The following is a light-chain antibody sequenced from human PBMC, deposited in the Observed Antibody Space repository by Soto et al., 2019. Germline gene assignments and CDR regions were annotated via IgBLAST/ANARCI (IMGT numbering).Light chain of an antibody. CDR2: AAA. J-gene: IGKJ1*01. V-gene: IGKV1-39*01. Sequence: IETSQHPSSLSASVGDRVTLTCRESQSNGININWYQQKPGKAATVLIYAAASLQSGVPPRCSGSGSGTDFTLTISSLQPADFTTYFCQQSYNIWRATFGQGTKVDIK. CDR3: QQSYNIWRAT. CDR1: QSNGIN.